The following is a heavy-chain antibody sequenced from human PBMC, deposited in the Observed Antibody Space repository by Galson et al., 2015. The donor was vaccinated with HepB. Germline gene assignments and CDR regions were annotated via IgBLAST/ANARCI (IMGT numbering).Heavy chain of an antibody. J-gene: IGHJ4*02. V-gene: IGHV3-64D*06. CDR1: GFTFSSYA. CDR3: VKEVDPDTAMVWGYYFDY. Sequence: SLRLSCAASGFTFSSYAMHWVRQAPGKGLEYVSAISSNGGSTYYADSVKGRFTISRDNSKNTLYLQMSSLRAEDTAVYYCVKEVDPDTAMVWGYYFDYWGQGTLVTVSS. CDR2: ISSNGGST. D-gene: IGHD5-18*01.